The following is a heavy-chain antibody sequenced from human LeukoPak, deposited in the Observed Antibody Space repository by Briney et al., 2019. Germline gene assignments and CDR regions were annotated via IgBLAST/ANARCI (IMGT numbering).Heavy chain of an antibody. CDR2: IYYSGST. CDR3: ARHKGLNHLVPMDY. D-gene: IGHD6-13*01. CDR1: GGSNSSSSYY. V-gene: IGHV4-39*01. Sequence: SETLSLTCTVPGGSNSSSSYYWGWLRQPPGKGLEWIGSIYYSGSTYYNPSLKSRVTISVDTSKNQFSLKLTSVTAADTAVYSLARHKGLNHLVPMDYWGQGTLVTVSS. J-gene: IGHJ4*02.